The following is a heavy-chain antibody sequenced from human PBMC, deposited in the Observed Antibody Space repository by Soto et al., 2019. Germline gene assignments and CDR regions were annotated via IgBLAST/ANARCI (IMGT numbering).Heavy chain of an antibody. CDR1: GFTFSSYW. J-gene: IGHJ6*02. Sequence: PGGSLRLSCAASGFTFSSYWMSWVRQAPGKGLEWVANIKQDGSEKYYVDSVKGRFTISRDNAKNSLYLQMNSLRAEDTAVYYCAREFYDFWSGYRGGARYGMDVWGQGTTVTVSS. V-gene: IGHV3-7*05. D-gene: IGHD3-3*01. CDR2: IKQDGSEK. CDR3: AREFYDFWSGYRGGARYGMDV.